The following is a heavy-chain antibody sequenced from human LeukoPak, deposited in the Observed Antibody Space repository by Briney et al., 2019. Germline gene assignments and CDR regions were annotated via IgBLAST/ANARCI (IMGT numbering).Heavy chain of an antibody. D-gene: IGHD6-13*01. CDR3: AKDRPIAAAIDLGMGFDY. CDR1: VFICSNYD. Sequence: GGSLRLSCAASVFICSNYDMHWVRQAPGKGLEWVALISYDGSNKYYVDSVKGRFTISRDDSKNTLYLQMNSLRGEDTAVYYCAKDRPIAAAIDLGMGFDYWGQGTRVTVSS. CDR2: ISYDGSNK. V-gene: IGHV3-30*18. J-gene: IGHJ4*02.